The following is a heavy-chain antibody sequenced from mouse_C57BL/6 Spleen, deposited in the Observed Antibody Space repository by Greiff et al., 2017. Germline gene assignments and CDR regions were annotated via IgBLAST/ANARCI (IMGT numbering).Heavy chain of an antibody. CDR1: GFTFSSYG. J-gene: IGHJ1*03. Sequence: VQLKQSGGDLVKPGGSLKLSCAASGFTFSSYGMSWVRQTPDKRLEWVATISSGGSYTYYPDSVKGRFTISRDNAKNTLYLQMSSLKSEDTAMYYCARWGYSNRYFDVWGTGTTVTVSS. CDR3: ARWGYSNRYFDV. V-gene: IGHV5-6*01. CDR2: ISSGGSYT. D-gene: IGHD2-5*01.